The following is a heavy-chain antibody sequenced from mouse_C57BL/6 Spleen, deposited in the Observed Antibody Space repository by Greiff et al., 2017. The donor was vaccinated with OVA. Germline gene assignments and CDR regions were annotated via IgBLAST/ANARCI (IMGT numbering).Heavy chain of an antibody. J-gene: IGHJ1*03. D-gene: IGHD1-1*02. Sequence: EVKVVESGGGLVKPGGSLKLSCAASGFTFSDYGMHWVRQAPEKGLEWVAYISSGSSTIYYADTVKGRFIISRDNAKNSLFLQMTSLRSADTAMCNCAWYGSYVWYFDVWGTGTTVTVSS. CDR2: ISSGSSTI. V-gene: IGHV5-17*01. CDR3: AWYGSYVWYFDV. CDR1: GFTFSDYG.